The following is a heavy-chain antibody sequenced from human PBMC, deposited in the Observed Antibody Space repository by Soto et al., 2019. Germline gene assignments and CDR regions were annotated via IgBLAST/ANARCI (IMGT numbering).Heavy chain of an antibody. CDR1: GYTFTNFG. CDR3: ARGGTQIDY. D-gene: IGHD3-16*01. V-gene: IGHV1-18*01. CDR2: ISGYNGNT. Sequence: QVQLVQSGAEVKKPGASVKVSCKASGYTFTNFGISWVRQAPGQGLEWMGWISGYNGNTNYAQKLQGRVTMTTSSYTSTAYMDVRRLRFDDTAVYYCARGGTQIDYWGQGTVVTVYS. J-gene: IGHJ4*02.